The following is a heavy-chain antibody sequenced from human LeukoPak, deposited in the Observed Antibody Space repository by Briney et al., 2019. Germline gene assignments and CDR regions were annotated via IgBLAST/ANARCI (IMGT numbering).Heavy chain of an antibody. CDR1: GFTFDDYA. J-gene: IGHJ4*02. CDR2: ISWNSGSI. CDR3: AKDNTAMVSPYFDY. Sequence: GGSLRLSCAASGFTFDDYAMHWVRQAPGKGLEWVSGISWNSGSIGYADSVKGRFTISRDNAKNSLYLQMNSLRAEDTALYYCAKDNTAMVSPYFDYWGQETLVTVSS. D-gene: IGHD5-18*01. V-gene: IGHV3-9*01.